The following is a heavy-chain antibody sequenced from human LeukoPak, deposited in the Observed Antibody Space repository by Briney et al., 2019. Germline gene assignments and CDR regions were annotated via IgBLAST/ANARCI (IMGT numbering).Heavy chain of an antibody. D-gene: IGHD3-3*01. Sequence: GGSLRLSCAASGFTFSSYWMSWVRQAPGKGLEWVANIKQDGSEKYYVDSVKGRFTISRDNAKNSLYPQMNSLRAEDTAVYYCARGVVSYYFDYWGQGTLVTVSS. J-gene: IGHJ4*02. CDR2: IKQDGSEK. CDR1: GFTFSSYW. CDR3: ARGVVSYYFDY. V-gene: IGHV3-7*01.